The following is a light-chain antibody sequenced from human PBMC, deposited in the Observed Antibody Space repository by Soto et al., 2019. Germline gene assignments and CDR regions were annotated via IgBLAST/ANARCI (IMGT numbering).Light chain of an antibody. Sequence: DIQMTQSPSTLSASVGDRVTITCRAGQSISSWLAWYQQKPGKAPKLLIYKASSLESGVPSRFSGSGSGTEFTLTISSLQPDDFATYYCQQYNSYSGTWTFGQGTKVEIK. V-gene: IGKV1-5*03. CDR1: QSISSW. J-gene: IGKJ1*01. CDR2: KAS. CDR3: QQYNSYSGTWT.